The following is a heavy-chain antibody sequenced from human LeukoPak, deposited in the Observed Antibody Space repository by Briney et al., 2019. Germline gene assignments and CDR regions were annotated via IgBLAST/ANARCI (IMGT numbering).Heavy chain of an antibody. CDR1: GGSFSGYY. CDR2: INHSGST. Sequence: TETLSLTCAVYGGSFSGYYWSWIRQPPGKGLEWIGEINHSGSTNYNPSLKSRVTISVDTSKNQFSLKLSSVTAADTAVYYCASGYYYDSSGFDYWGQGTLVTVSS. J-gene: IGHJ4*02. CDR3: ASGYYYDSSGFDY. D-gene: IGHD3-22*01. V-gene: IGHV4-34*01.